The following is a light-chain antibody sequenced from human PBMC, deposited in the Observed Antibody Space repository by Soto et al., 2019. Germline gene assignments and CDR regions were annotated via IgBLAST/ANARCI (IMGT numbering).Light chain of an antibody. CDR1: QSISNW. Sequence: DIHMTQSPSTLAASVGDRVTITCRASQSISNWLAWYQQKPGKAPKLLVYDASTLQSGVASRFSGSGSGTEFTLIISGLQPDDSATYYCQQYTNTNNPWMFGQGTKVDIK. V-gene: IGKV1-5*01. J-gene: IGKJ1*01. CDR3: QQYTNTNNPWM. CDR2: DAS.